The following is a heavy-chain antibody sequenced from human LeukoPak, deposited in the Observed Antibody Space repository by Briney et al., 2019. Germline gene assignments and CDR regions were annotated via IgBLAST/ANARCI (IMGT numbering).Heavy chain of an antibody. Sequence: GGSLRLSCGASGFTFSTHWMNWVRQAPGKGLEWVANMKPDGSEKYYVDSVKGRFSISRDNAKNSLYLQMNSLRAEDTAVYYCVRGGTHSYHWGALWGQGTLVTVSS. CDR2: MKPDGSEK. CDR3: VRGGTHSYHWGAL. D-gene: IGHD3-16*01. J-gene: IGHJ4*02. V-gene: IGHV3-7*04. CDR1: GFTFSTHW.